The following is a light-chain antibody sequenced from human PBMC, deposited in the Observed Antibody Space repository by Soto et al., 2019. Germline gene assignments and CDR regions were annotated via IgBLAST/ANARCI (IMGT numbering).Light chain of an antibody. CDR2: GAS. CDR3: QQYDNWPRT. V-gene: IGKV3-15*01. Sequence: ETVLTHSPGTLSLSPGETATLSCKSSQTVTSSYLAWYQQKPGQAPRLLIYGASTRATGVPARFSGSGSGTEFTLTISNLQSEDFAVYHCQQYDNWPRTFGQGTKVDI. J-gene: IGKJ1*01. CDR1: QTVTSSY.